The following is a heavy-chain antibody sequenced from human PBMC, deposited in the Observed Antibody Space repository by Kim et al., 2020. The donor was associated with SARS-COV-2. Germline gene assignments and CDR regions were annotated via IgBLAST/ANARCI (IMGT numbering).Heavy chain of an antibody. CDR3: ARGFRAAAGPFYYYYYMDV. J-gene: IGHJ6*03. V-gene: IGHV1-8*01. D-gene: IGHD6-13*01. Sequence: ASVKVSCKASGYTFTSYDINWVRQATGQGLEWMGWMNPNSGNTGYAQKFQGRVTMTRNTSIGTAYMELSSLRSEDTAVYYCARGFRAAAGPFYYYYYMDVWGKGTTVTVSS. CDR2: MNPNSGNT. CDR1: GYTFTSYD.